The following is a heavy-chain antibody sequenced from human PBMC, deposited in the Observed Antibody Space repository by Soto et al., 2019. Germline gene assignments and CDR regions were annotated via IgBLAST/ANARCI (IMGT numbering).Heavy chain of an antibody. CDR1: GGSISSSRSY. V-gene: IGHV4-39*01. CDR2: IFYSGST. Sequence: QLQLQESGPGLVKASETLSLTCNVSGGSISSSRSYWAWIRQPPGKGLEWIANIFYSGSTYYNPSPASRVTVSVDTSKNQFSLKLSSVTAADTAVYYCARQPKTADIDLWFDPWGQGTLVTVSS. J-gene: IGHJ5*02. D-gene: IGHD2-2*01. CDR3: ARQPKTADIDLWFDP.